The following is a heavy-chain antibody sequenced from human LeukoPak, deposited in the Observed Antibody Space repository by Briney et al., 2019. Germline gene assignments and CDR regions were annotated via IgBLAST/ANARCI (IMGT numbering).Heavy chain of an antibody. J-gene: IGHJ4*02. CDR1: GFTFSDYY. Sequence: GGSLRLSCAASGFTFSDYYMNWIRQAPGKGLEWISYMSSSGSTISYADSVTGRFTVSRDNAKNSLYLQMDSLRAEDTAVYYCARSILPAANAIDYWGQGTLLTVSS. D-gene: IGHD2-2*01. CDR2: MSSSGSTI. CDR3: ARSILPAANAIDY. V-gene: IGHV3-11*04.